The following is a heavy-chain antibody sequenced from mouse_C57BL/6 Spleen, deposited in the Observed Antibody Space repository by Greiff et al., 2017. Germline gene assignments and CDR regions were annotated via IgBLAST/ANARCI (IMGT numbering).Heavy chain of an antibody. CDR1: GYSITSGYD. V-gene: IGHV3-1*01. CDR2: ISYSGST. D-gene: IGHD6-1*01. CDR3: ARGGPLIPFAY. Sequence: DVKLQESGPGMVKPSQSLSLTCTVTGYSITSGYDWHWIRHFPGNKLEWMGYISYSGSTNYNPSLKSRISITHDTSKNHFFLKLNSVTTEDTATYYCARGGPLIPFAYWGQGTLVTVSA. J-gene: IGHJ3*01.